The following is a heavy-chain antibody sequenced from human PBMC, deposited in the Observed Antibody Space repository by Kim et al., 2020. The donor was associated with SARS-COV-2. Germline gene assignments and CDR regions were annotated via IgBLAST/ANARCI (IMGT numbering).Heavy chain of an antibody. CDR3: AKRIIRGVSGFGMDV. Sequence: GGSLRRSCAASGFAFSTYGIHWVRQAPGKGLEWVALISYDGSNEHYADSVKGRFTISRDNSKNTLYLQMNSLRAEDTAVYYCAKRIIRGVSGFGMDVWGHGTTVTVSS. D-gene: IGHD3-10*01. V-gene: IGHV3-30*18. CDR1: GFAFSTYG. J-gene: IGHJ6*02. CDR2: ISYDGSNE.